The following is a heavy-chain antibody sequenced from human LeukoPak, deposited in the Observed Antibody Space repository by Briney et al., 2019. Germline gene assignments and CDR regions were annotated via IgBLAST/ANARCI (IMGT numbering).Heavy chain of an antibody. J-gene: IGHJ4*02. Sequence: SETLSLTCAVYGVSFSGYYWSWIRQPPGKGLEWIGEINHSGSTNYNPSLKSRVTISVDTSKNQFSLKLSSVTAADTAVYYCARDPPNAHYDSSGYYPLDDYWGQGTLVTVPS. CDR2: INHSGST. D-gene: IGHD3-22*01. CDR1: GVSFSGYY. CDR3: ARDPPNAHYDSSGYYPLDDY. V-gene: IGHV4-34*01.